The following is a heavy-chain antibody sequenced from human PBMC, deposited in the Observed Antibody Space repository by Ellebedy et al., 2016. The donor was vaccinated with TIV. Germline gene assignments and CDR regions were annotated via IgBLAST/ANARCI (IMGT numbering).Heavy chain of an antibody. V-gene: IGHV1-69*05. D-gene: IGHD2-2*01. CDR2: IIPVFGIR. Sequence: SVKVSXKPSGGTFDNYAISWVRQAPGQGLEWMGGIIPVFGIRNYAQKFQGRVAFTTDESTSTAYMEINSLTSDDTATYFCVRFINDIVEGPASTSMHPFDVWGEGTLVTISS. CDR1: GGTFDNYA. J-gene: IGHJ3*01. CDR3: VRFINDIVEGPASTSMHPFDV.